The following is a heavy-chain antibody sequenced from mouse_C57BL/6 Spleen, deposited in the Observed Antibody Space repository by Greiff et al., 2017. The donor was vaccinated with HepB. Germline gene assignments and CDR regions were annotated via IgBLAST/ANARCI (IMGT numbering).Heavy chain of an antibody. Sequence: EVKLMESGGDLVKPGGSLKLSCAASGFTFSSYGMSWVRQTPDKRLEWVATISSGGSYTYYPDSVKGRFTIYRDNAKNTLYLQRSSLKSEDTAMYYCARRDYYGSSSYYYAMDYWGQGTSVTVSS. V-gene: IGHV5-6*02. CDR2: ISSGGSYT. CDR3: ARRDYYGSSSYYYAMDY. D-gene: IGHD1-1*01. J-gene: IGHJ4*01. CDR1: GFTFSSYG.